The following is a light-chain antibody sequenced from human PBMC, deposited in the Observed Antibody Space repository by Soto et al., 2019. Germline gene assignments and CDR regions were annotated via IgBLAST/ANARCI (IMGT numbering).Light chain of an antibody. CDR2: GAS. J-gene: IGKJ1*01. Sequence: EIVLTQSPGTLSLSPWERATLSCMASQSVSSSYLAWYQQKPGQAPRLLIYGASRRATGIPDRFSGSGSGSDFPLTISRLEPEDFAVYYCQHYGTLGQGNKVEIK. CDR1: QSVSSSY. CDR3: QHYGT. V-gene: IGKV3-20*01.